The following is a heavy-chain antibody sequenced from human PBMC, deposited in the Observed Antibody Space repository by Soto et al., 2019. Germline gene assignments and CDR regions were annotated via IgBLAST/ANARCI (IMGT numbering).Heavy chain of an antibody. J-gene: IGHJ6*02. V-gene: IGHV1-69*13. CDR3: ARERGLEVYYYGMDV. CDR2: IIPTFGTA. Sequence: SVKVSCNASAGTFSSYAISWVRQAPGQGLEWMGGIIPTFGTANYAQKFQGRVTITADESTSTAYMELSSLRSEDTAVYYCARERGLEVYYYGMDVWGQGTTVTVSS. D-gene: IGHD1-26*01. CDR1: AGTFSSYA.